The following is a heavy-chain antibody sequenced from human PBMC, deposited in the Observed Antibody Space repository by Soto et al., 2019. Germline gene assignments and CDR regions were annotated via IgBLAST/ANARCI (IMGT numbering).Heavy chain of an antibody. CDR1: GFDFKTYG. V-gene: IGHV3-33*01. CDR3: VRTACVINNCSYRGVR. J-gene: IGHJ4*02. D-gene: IGHD1-20*01. Sequence: QGQLVESGGGVVQPGRSLRLSCVGSGFDFKTYGMHWVRQAPGKGLEWGAVIGFDGTNIHYSDSVRRRFSISRDNSENTVSLQMNSLIVEDTALYYCVRTACVINNCSYRGVRWGQGTLVTV. CDR2: IGFDGTNI.